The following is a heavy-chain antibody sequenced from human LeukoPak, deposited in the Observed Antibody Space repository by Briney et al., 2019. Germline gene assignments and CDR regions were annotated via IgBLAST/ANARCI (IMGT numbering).Heavy chain of an antibody. CDR2: ISTNGGGT. Sequence: GGSLRLSCAASGFTFSTYAMHWVRQTPGKGLEYVSAISTNGGGTYYANSVKGRFTISRDNSKNTLYLQMGSLRAEDMAVYYCARYCSGVSCYSGYDYWGQGTLVTISS. D-gene: IGHD2-15*01. J-gene: IGHJ4*02. CDR1: GFTFSTYA. CDR3: ARYCSGVSCYSGYDY. V-gene: IGHV3-64*01.